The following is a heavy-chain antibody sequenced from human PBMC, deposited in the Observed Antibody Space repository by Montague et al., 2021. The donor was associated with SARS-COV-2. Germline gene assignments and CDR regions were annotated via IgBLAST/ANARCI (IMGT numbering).Heavy chain of an antibody. J-gene: IGHJ6*02. V-gene: IGHV4-34*01. Sequence: SETLSLTCTASGGSISGYYWSWIRQPPGKGLEWIGEINHSGSTNYNPSLKSRVTISVDTSKNQFSLKLSSVTAADTAVYYCARVRYYGAGTSLGMDVWGQGTTVTVSS. D-gene: IGHD3-10*01. CDR1: GGSISGYY. CDR2: INHSGST. CDR3: ARVRYYGAGTSLGMDV.